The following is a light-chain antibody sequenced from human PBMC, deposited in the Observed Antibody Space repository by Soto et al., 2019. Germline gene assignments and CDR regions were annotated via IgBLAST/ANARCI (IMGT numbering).Light chain of an antibody. CDR2: EVV. CDR3: SSYTSSSTFV. CDR1: KNDIGVYDF. V-gene: IGLV2-8*01. Sequence: QSALTQPPSASGSPGQSVTISCTGTKNDIGVYDFVSWYQHHPGKAPRLIIYEVVQRPSGVPDRFSGSKSGNTASLTVSGLQAADEAHYYCSSYTSSSTFVFGTGTKVTVL. J-gene: IGLJ1*01.